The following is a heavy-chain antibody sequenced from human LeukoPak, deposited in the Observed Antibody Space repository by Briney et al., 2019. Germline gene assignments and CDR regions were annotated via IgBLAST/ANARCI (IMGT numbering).Heavy chain of an antibody. CDR3: ARPTGPRRDGYNFGY. D-gene: IGHD5-24*01. CDR2: IYYSGST. J-gene: IGHJ4*02. V-gene: IGHV4-39*07. CDR1: GGSISSSSYY. Sequence: SETLSLTCTVSGGSISSSSYYWGWIRQPPGKGLEWIGSIYYSGSTYYNPSLKSRVTISVDTSKNQFSLKLSSVTAADTAVYYCARPTGPRRDGYNFGYWGQGTLVTVSS.